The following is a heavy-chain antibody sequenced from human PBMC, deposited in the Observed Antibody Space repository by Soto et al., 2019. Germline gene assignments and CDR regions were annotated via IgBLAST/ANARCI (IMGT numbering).Heavy chain of an antibody. D-gene: IGHD3-22*01. Sequence: ASVKVSCKASGYTFTSYAFSWVRQAPGQGLEWMGWISSYNGKTVYAQSFQGRVTMTTDTSTSTAYMELRSLRSDDTAVYYCARDLSWFYSRGSWNVNEGNYGLDVWG. CDR1: GYTFTSYA. V-gene: IGHV1-18*01. CDR2: ISSYNGKT. CDR3: ARDLSWFYSRGSWNVNEGNYGLDV. J-gene: IGHJ6*04.